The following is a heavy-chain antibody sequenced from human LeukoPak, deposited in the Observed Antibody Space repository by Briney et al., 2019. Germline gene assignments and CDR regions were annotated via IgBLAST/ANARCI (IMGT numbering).Heavy chain of an antibody. Sequence: SETLSLTCTVSGGSISSYYWSWIRQPPGKGLEWIGYIYYSGSTNYYPSLKSRVTISVDTSKNQFSLKLSSVTAADTAVYYCASLPINYDRDIWGQGTMVTVSS. CDR2: IYYSGST. J-gene: IGHJ3*02. CDR3: ASLPINYDRDI. V-gene: IGHV4-59*08. CDR1: GGSISSYY. D-gene: IGHD3-22*01.